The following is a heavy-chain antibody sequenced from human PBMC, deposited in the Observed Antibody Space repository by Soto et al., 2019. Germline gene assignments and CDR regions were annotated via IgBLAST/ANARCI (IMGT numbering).Heavy chain of an antibody. CDR3: TRDQGYGRASAHY. D-gene: IGHD2-15*01. CDR1: GFTFSSYW. J-gene: IGHJ4*02. Sequence: EVQLVESGGGLVQPGGSLRLSCAASGFTFSSYWMSWVRQAPGQGLEWVANINQDGSENYYVDSVKGRFSISRDNAKNALYLPINSLSPEHTAIYDCTRDQGYGRASAHYWHQEPQVTVSS. CDR2: INQDGSEN. V-gene: IGHV3-7*03.